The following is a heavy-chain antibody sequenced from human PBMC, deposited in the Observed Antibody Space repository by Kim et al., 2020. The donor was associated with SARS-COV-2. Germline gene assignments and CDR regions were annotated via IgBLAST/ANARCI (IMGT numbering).Heavy chain of an antibody. CDR3: ARGPFTPIFGVTRRADGF. CDR2: VNPYSGNT. V-gene: IGHV1-8*01. D-gene: IGHD3-3*01. CDR1: GYTFTNYD. J-gene: IGHJ5*01. Sequence: ASVKVSCKAAGYTFTNYDINWVRQATGQGLEWMGWVNPYSGNTGYAQKFQGRVTMTRDTSINTAYMALHSLRSDDTAVYYCARGPFTPIFGVTRRADGF.